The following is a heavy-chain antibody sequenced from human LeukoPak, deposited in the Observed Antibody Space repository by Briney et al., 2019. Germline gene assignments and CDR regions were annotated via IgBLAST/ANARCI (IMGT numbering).Heavy chain of an antibody. Sequence: GGSLRLSCAASGFTVSNAWRSWVRQAPGKGLQWGGRIKSKTDGGKTDYAAPVKGRFTISRDDSKNTLNLQMNSLKTEDTAVYYCTTDRLLPVDYWGQGTLVTVSS. CDR2: IKSKTDGGKT. J-gene: IGHJ4*02. D-gene: IGHD5-18*01. CDR1: GFTVSNAW. V-gene: IGHV3-15*01. CDR3: TTDRLLPVDY.